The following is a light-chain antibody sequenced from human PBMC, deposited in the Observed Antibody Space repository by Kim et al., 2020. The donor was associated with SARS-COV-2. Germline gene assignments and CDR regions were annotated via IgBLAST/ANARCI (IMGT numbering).Light chain of an antibody. Sequence: EILMTQSPATLSVSPGEKATLSCGASRTVAGNLAWYQQKPGQAPRLLIFGASTRATGIPARFSGSGSGTEFTLTISNLQSEDFAVYYCQQYNNWPPTFGQGTKLEI. J-gene: IGKJ2*01. CDR3: QQYNNWPPT. CDR2: GAS. CDR1: RTVAGN. V-gene: IGKV3-15*01.